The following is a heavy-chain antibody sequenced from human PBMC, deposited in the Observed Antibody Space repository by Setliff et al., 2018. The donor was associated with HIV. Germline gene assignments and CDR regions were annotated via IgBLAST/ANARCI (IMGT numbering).Heavy chain of an antibody. CDR1: GYTFTGYY. J-gene: IGHJ4*02. V-gene: IGHV1-2*04. CDR2: INPNSGGT. CDR3: ARSQGIVPAAPLWY. Sequence: ASVKVSCKASGYTFTGYYMHWVRQAPGQGLEWMGWINPNSGGTNYAQKFQGWVTMTRDTSISTAYMELSRQRSDDTAVYYCARSQGIVPAAPLWYWGQGALVTVSS. D-gene: IGHD2-2*01.